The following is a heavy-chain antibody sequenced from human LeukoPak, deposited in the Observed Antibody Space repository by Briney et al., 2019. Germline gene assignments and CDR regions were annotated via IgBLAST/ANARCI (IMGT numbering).Heavy chain of an antibody. Sequence: PGGSLTLSCAASGFTVSSNYMSWVRQAPGQGLEWVSVIYTGGTTYSADSAKSRFTISRDNSKNTLYLPMNSLRDEATAVYYCGREGNSSGHPFDYWGQGTLVTVSS. V-gene: IGHV3-66*01. CDR2: IYTGGTT. J-gene: IGHJ4*02. D-gene: IGHD6-19*01. CDR3: GREGNSSGHPFDY. CDR1: GFTVSSNY.